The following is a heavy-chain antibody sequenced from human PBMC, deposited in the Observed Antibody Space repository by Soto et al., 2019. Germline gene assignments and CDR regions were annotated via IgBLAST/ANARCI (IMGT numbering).Heavy chain of an antibody. V-gene: IGHV4-59*01. J-gene: IGHJ2*01. CDR1: GGSISSYY. CDR2: IYYSGST. Sequence: QVQLQESGPGLVKPSETLSLTCTVSGGSISSYYWSWIRQPPGKGLEWIGYIYYSGSTNYNPSLKSRVTISLDTSKNQFSLKLSSVTAADTAVYYCARDRDGYLSWYFDLWGRGTLVTVSS. CDR3: ARDRDGYLSWYFDL. D-gene: IGHD5-12*01.